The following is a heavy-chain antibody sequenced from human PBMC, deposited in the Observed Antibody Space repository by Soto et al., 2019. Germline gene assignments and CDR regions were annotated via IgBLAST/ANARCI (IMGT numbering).Heavy chain of an antibody. CDR2: INPNSGAT. CDR3: ARESGGATATLDYYYFYMDV. D-gene: IGHD5-12*01. CDR1: GDTFSDYY. V-gene: IGHV1-2*04. Sequence: QVQLVQSGAEVRKPGASVTVSCRTSGDTFSDYYIHRVRQAPGQGLEWMGWINPNSGATNYAQKFRGWVTRTRDTSIRTFYMQLSRLRSDDTAFYYCARESGGATATLDYYYFYMDVWGTGTTVTVSS. J-gene: IGHJ6*03.